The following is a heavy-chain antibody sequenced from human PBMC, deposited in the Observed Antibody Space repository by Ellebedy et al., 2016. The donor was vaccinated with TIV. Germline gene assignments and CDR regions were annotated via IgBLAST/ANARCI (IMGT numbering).Heavy chain of an antibody. J-gene: IGHJ4*02. V-gene: IGHV1-69*13. CDR1: GGTSNNYA. Sequence: SVKVSCKASGGTSNNYAINWVRQAPGQGLEWMGGIIPIFSTPNYAQKFQDRVTITADESTRTPYMALSSLRSEDTAVYYCARARDYSRGGRYPIYFFDSWGQGTLVTVSS. D-gene: IGHD2-15*01. CDR3: ARARDYSRGGRYPIYFFDS. CDR2: IIPIFSTP.